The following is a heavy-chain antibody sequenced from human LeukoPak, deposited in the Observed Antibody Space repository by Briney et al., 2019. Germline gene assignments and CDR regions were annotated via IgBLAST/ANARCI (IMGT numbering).Heavy chain of an antibody. D-gene: IGHD3-10*01. CDR3: ATDHVYRWFGELLWFY. J-gene: IGHJ4*02. CDR2: FDPEDGET. V-gene: IGHV1-24*01. CDR1: GYTLTELS. Sequence: ASVKVCCKVSGYTLTELSMHWVRQAPGKGLEWMGGFDPEDGETIYAQKFQGRVTMTEDTSTDTAYMELSSLRSEDTAVYYCATDHVYRWFGELLWFYWGQGTLVTVSS.